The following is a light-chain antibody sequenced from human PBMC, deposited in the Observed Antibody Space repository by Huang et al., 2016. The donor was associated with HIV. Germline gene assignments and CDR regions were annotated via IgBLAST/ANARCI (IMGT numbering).Light chain of an antibody. Sequence: EIVMTQSPATLSVSPGERVTLSCRASQSVTNNLAWYQQKPGQAPRLLIYGASTRATGFPARFSGSGSGTDFTLTISSLQSEDFGLYVCQQYSNWPPLTFGQGTRLEIK. CDR2: GAS. CDR3: QQYSNWPPLT. V-gene: IGKV3-15*01. CDR1: QSVTNN. J-gene: IGKJ5*01.